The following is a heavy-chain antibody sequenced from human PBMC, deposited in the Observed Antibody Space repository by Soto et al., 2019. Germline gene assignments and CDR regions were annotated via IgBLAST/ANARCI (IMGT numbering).Heavy chain of an antibody. CDR3: ARDPNSGYNWGGDF. D-gene: IGHD5-12*01. V-gene: IGHV3-7*05. Sequence: QLVESGGGLVQPGGSLRLSWAASWFIFHSYWMRLVRQAPGKGLEWVANMNQYGTEEYYVDSVKGRFTISRDNAKNSLYLQMNSLRAEDTAVYYCARDPNSGYNWGGDFWGQGTLVTVSS. CDR2: MNQYGTEE. CDR1: WFIFHSYW. J-gene: IGHJ4*02.